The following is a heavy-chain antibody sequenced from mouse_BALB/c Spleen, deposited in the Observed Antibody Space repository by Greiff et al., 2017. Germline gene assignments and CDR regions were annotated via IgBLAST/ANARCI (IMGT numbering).Heavy chain of an antibody. Sequence: EVQVVESGGGLVKPGGSLKLSCAASGFAFSSYDMSWVRQTPEKRLEWVAYISSGGGSTYYPDTVKGRFTISRDNAKNTLYLQMSSLKSEDTAMYYCARRSGTYWYFDVWGAGTTVTVSS. D-gene: IGHD4-1*01. J-gene: IGHJ1*01. CDR2: ISSGGGST. CDR1: GFAFSSYD. V-gene: IGHV5-12-1*01. CDR3: ARRSGTYWYFDV.